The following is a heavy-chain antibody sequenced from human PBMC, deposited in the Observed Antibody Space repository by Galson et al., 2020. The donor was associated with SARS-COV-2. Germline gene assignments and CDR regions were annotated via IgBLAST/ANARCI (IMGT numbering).Heavy chain of an antibody. CDR1: GFSFHNYG. J-gene: IGHJ3*02. V-gene: IGHV3-20*04. Sequence: GGSLRLSCAASGFSFHNYGLTWVRQVPGKGLEWVSSISWNGDSTGYADSVKGRFTISRDNAQNSMYLQMNSLRVEDTALYFCARGAGYCSGDDCYHDSFYIGGQGAVVTFS. CDR2: ISWNGDST. CDR3: ARGAGYCSGDDCYHDSFYI. D-gene: IGHD2-15*01.